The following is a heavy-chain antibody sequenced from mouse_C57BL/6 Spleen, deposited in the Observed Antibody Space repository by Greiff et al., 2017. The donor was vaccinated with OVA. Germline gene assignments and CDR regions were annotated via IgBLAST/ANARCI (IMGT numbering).Heavy chain of an antibody. J-gene: IGHJ4*01. Sequence: QVQLQQPGPELVKPGASVKLSCKTSGYTFTSYWMHWVKQRPGQSLEWIGNINPNNGGTSYNEKFKSKATLTVDKSSSTAYMQLSSLTSEDSAVYDCARRTVTDYDAMDYWGQGTSVTVSS. CDR3: ARRTVTDYDAMDY. D-gene: IGHD4-1*01. CDR2: INPNNGGT. CDR1: GYTFTSYW. V-gene: IGHV1-53*01.